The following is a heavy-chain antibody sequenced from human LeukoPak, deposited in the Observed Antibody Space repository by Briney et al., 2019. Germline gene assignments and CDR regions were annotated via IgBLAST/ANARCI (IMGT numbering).Heavy chain of an antibody. J-gene: IGHJ5*02. V-gene: IGHV3-23*01. Sequence: GGSLRLSCAASGFIFSNYWMSWVRQAPGKGLEWVSAISGSDGSTHYAESVKGRFTVSRDNSKSTLYLQMNSLRAEDTAVYYCAKDPYYDSSGYYDHWGQGTLVTVSS. CDR1: GFIFSNYW. D-gene: IGHD3-22*01. CDR2: ISGSDGST. CDR3: AKDPYYDSSGYYDH.